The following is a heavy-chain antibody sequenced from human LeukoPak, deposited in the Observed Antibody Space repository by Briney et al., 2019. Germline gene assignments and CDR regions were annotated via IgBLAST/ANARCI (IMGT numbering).Heavy chain of an antibody. V-gene: IGHV3-11*05. CDR3: ARDRGYSGYDPLDY. CDR1: GFIVSSNY. Sequence: GGSLRLSCAASGFIVSSNYMSWVRQAPGKGLEWVSYISSSSSYTNYADSVKGRFTISRDNAKNSLYLQMNSLRAEDTAVYYCARDRGYSGYDPLDYWGQGTLVTVSS. J-gene: IGHJ4*02. CDR2: ISSSSSYT. D-gene: IGHD5-12*01.